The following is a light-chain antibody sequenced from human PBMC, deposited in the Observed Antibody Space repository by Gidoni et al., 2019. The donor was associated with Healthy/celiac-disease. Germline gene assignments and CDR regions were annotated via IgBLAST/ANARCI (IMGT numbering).Light chain of an antibody. CDR1: QSISSS. CDR2: AAS. Sequence: DIQLTQTPSSLSASVGDRVTITCRVSQSISSSLNWYQQKPGKAPTLLIYAASSLQSGVPSRFSGSGSGTDFTLTISSLQPEDFATYYCQQSYSTPLTFXGXTKVEIK. V-gene: IGKV1-39*01. J-gene: IGKJ4*01. CDR3: QQSYSTPLT.